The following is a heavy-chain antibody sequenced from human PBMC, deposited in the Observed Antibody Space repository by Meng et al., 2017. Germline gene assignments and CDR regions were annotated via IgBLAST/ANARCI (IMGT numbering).Heavy chain of an antibody. CDR1: CGSFSGYY. J-gene: IGHJ4*02. CDR3: ARRGIAARPFYY. V-gene: IGHV4-34*01. Sequence: QVTLPRLGPGPCEPSETLPLTCAVYCGSFSGYYWSWIRQPPGKGLEWIGEINHSGSTNYNPSLKSRVTISVDTSKNQFSLKLSSVTAADTAVYYCARRGIAARPFYYWGQGTLVTVSS. D-gene: IGHD6-6*01. CDR2: INHSGST.